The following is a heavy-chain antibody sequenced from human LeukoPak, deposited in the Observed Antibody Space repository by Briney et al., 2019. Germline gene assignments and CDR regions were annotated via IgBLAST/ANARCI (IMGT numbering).Heavy chain of an antibody. Sequence: SETLSLTCTVSGSSISGYYWSWVRQPPGKGLEWIGYIYDSVSTNYNPSLKSRVTISVDTSKNQFSLKLTSVTAADTAVYYCARDRLPSRAFDIWGQGTMVTVSS. D-gene: IGHD5/OR15-5a*01. V-gene: IGHV4-59*01. CDR2: IYDSVST. CDR3: ARDRLPSRAFDI. CDR1: GSSISGYY. J-gene: IGHJ3*02.